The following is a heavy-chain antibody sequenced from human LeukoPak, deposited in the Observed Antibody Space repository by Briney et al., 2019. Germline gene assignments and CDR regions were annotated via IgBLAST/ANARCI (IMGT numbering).Heavy chain of an antibody. Sequence: ASVRVSCKASGYIFIVYYIHWVRQAPGQGLEWMGWINPRSCGTKYAQRFQGRDTMTRDTSINTAYVDLSSLISDDTAVYYCARADWFVGTTQYFDYWGQGTLVTVTS. D-gene: IGHD1-14*01. CDR1: GYIFIVYY. V-gene: IGHV1-2*02. CDR2: INPRSCGT. CDR3: ARADWFVGTTQYFDY. J-gene: IGHJ4*02.